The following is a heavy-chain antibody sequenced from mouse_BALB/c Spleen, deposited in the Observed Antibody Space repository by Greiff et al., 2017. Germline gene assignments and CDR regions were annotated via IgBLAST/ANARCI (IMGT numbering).Heavy chain of an antibody. CDR2: IDPENGNT. CDR1: GFNIKDYY. V-gene: IGHV14-1*02. CDR3: ARSPDGFPLAY. D-gene: IGHD1-2*01. J-gene: IGHJ3*01. Sequence: EVKLMESGAELVRPGALVKLSCKASGFNIKDYYMHWVKQRPEQGLEWIGWIDPENGNTIYDPKFQGKASITADTSSNTAYLQLSSLTSEDTAVYYCARSPDGFPLAYWGQGTLVTVSA.